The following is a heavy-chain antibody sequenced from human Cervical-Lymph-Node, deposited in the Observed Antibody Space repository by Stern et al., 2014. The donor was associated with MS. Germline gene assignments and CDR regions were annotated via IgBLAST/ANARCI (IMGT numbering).Heavy chain of an antibody. CDR1: GFTFSSYS. Sequence: EVQLVESGGGLVQPGGSLRLSCAASGFTFSSYSMSWVRQAPGKGLEWVSAISGSSGDPYYADSVKGRFTISRDNSKNTLYLQMNSLRVEDTALYYCASPNDYSNYVPFDSWGQGTLVTVSS. J-gene: IGHJ4*02. CDR2: ISGSSGDP. D-gene: IGHD4-11*01. CDR3: ASPNDYSNYVPFDS. V-gene: IGHV3-23*04.